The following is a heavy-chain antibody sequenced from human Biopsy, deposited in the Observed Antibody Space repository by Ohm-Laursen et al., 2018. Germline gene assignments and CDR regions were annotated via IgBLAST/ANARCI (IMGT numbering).Heavy chain of an antibody. V-gene: IGHV4-59*01. CDR2: IYYSGRP. CDR1: GDSIARYY. Sequence: GTLSLTCSVSGDSIARYYWTWIRQSPGKGLEWIAYIYYSGRPNYNPSLKGRVVISVDRSRNQFFLKLTSVTAADTAVYYCVRSNYHYYGFDVWGQGTTVTVSS. J-gene: IGHJ6*02. CDR3: VRSNYHYYGFDV.